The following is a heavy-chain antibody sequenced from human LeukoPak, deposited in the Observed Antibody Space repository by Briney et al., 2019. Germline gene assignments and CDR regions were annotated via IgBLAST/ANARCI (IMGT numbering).Heavy chain of an antibody. CDR2: ISAYNGNT. J-gene: IGHJ6*03. Sequence: ASVKLSCKASGYTFTSYGISWVRQAPGQGLEWMGWISAYNGNTNYAQNFQGRVTITADESTNTAYMELSSLRSEDTAVYYCARGRCSGGSCYSPRHPRHYYYYMDVWGKGTTVTISS. CDR1: GYTFTSYG. D-gene: IGHD2-15*01. CDR3: ARGRCSGGSCYSPRHPRHYYYYMDV. V-gene: IGHV1-18*01.